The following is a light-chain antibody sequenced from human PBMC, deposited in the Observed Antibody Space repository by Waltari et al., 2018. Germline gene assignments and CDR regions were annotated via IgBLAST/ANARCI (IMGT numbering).Light chain of an antibody. CDR2: KDR. CDR3: QSADSSDTDRWG. CDR1: ALPKRY. J-gene: IGLJ3*02. Sequence: SYELTQPPSVSVSPGQTARITCSGDALPKRYAYWYQQKPGQAPVLVIHKDRERPSGIPDRVSGSSSGTTATLTISGVQAEDEADYHCQSADSSDTDRWGFGGGTKLTVL. V-gene: IGLV3-25*03.